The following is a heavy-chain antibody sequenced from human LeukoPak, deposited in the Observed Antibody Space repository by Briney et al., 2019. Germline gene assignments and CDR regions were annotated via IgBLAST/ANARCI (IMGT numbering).Heavy chain of an antibody. J-gene: IGHJ6*03. V-gene: IGHV3-30*04. CDR3: ARDQVRMGGYSYGYYYYYYYMDV. D-gene: IGHD5-18*01. CDR2: ISYDGSNK. Sequence: GGSLRFSCAASGFTFSSYAMHWVRQAPGKGLEWVAVISYDGSNKYYADSVKGRFTISRDNSKNTLYLQMNSLRAEDTAVYYCARDQVRMGGYSYGYYYYYYYMDVWGKGTTVTVSS. CDR1: GFTFSSYA.